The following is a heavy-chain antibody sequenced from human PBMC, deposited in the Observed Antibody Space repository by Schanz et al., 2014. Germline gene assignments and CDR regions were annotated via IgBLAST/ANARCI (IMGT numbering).Heavy chain of an antibody. Sequence: VQLEQSGAEVKKPGASVKVSCKASGYTFTSHGISWVRQAPGQGLEWMGWITAYNGDTNYAQKVQGRVTMTTDTSTGTAYMELRSLRSDDTAVYYCTRGGYSYALSAFDIWGQGTMVTVSS. D-gene: IGHD5-18*01. CDR3: TRGGYSYALSAFDI. CDR1: GYTFTSHG. J-gene: IGHJ3*02. V-gene: IGHV1-18*01. CDR2: ITAYNGDT.